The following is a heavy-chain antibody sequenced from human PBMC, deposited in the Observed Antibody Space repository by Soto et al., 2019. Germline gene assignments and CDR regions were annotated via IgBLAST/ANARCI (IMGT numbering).Heavy chain of an antibody. CDR3: VSGYVSPYYYYGMDV. J-gene: IGHJ6*02. CDR2: MNPNSGNT. CDR1: GYTFTSYD. D-gene: IGHD3-16*01. V-gene: IGHV1-8*01. Sequence: ASVKVSCKASGYTFTSYDINWVRQATGQGLEWMGWMNPNSGNTGYAQKFQGRVTMTRNTSISTAYMELSSLRSEDTAVYYCVSGYVSPYYYYGMDVWGQGTTVTVSS.